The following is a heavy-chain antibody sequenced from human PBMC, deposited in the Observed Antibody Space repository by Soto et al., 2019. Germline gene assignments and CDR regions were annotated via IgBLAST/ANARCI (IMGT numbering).Heavy chain of an antibody. CDR1: GFTFSSSW. J-gene: IGHJ5*02. CDR3: AGIQNNWFDP. CDR2: IKHDGSEV. V-gene: IGHV3-7*01. Sequence: EVQLVESGGGLVQPGGSLRLTCTASGFTFSSSWMAWVRQAPGKGLEWVGNIKHDGSEVYYLDSVRGRFTISRDSAGKSLYLQVNSPRAEDTAVYYCAGIQNNWFDPWGQGTLVAVSS.